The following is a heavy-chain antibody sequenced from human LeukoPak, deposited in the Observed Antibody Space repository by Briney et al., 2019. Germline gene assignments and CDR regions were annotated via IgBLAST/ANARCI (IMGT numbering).Heavy chain of an antibody. CDR3: ARGHDYDSSVAY. CDR2: IYSGGST. Sequence: GGSLRLSCAASGFTFSSYAMSWVRQAPGKGLEWVSVIYSGGSTYYADSVKGRFTISRDNSKNTVDLQMNSLRAEDTAVYYCARGHDYDSSVAYWGQGTLVTVSS. D-gene: IGHD3-22*01. V-gene: IGHV3-66*01. CDR1: GFTFSSYA. J-gene: IGHJ4*02.